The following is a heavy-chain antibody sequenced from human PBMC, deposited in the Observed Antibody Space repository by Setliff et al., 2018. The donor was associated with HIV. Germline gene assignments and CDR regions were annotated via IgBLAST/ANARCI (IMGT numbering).Heavy chain of an antibody. D-gene: IGHD3-9*01. CDR1: GGTFSSYA. CDR2: IIPIFGTA. J-gene: IGHJ4*02. CDR3: VRGDDILTGYFRPYFFDY. Sequence: SVKVSCKASGGTFSSYAISWVRQAPGQGLEWMGGIIPIFGTANYAQKFQGRVTITTDESTSTAYMELSSLRSEDSAVYYCVRGDDILTGYFRPYFFDYWGQGTLVTVYS. V-gene: IGHV1-69*05.